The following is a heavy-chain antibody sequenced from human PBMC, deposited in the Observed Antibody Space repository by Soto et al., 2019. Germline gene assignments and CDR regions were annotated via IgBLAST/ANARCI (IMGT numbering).Heavy chain of an antibody. J-gene: IGHJ6*02. D-gene: IGHD2-15*01. V-gene: IGHV3-30-3*01. CDR3: ARDLSYCSGGSCYYYYGMDV. Sequence: GGSLRLSCAASGFTFSSYAMHWVRQAPGKGLEWVAVISYDGSNKYYADSVKGRFTISRDNSKNTLYLQMNSLRAEDTAVYYCARDLSYCSGGSCYYYYGMDVWGQGTTVTVS. CDR1: GFTFSSYA. CDR2: ISYDGSNK.